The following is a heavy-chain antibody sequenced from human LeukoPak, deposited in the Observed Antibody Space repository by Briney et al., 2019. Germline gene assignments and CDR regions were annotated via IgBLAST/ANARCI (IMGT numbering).Heavy chain of an antibody. CDR1: GGTFSSYA. D-gene: IGHD6-6*01. CDR3: ARCAAGQLVRDDAFDI. V-gene: IGHV1-69*04. CDR2: IISIFGIA. J-gene: IGHJ3*02. Sequence: ASVKVSCKASGGTFSSYAISWVRQAPGQGLEWMGRIISIFGIANYAQKFQGRVTITADKSTSTAYMELSSLRSEDTAVYYCARCAAGQLVRDDAFDIWGQGTMVTVSS.